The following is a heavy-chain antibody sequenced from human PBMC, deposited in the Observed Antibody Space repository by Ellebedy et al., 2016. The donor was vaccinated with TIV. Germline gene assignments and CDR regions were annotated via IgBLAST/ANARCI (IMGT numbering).Heavy chain of an antibody. J-gene: IGHJ4*02. CDR1: GFTFSKYA. CDR3: AKDIFYDSIGPFDY. CDR2: ISGSGVSR. Sequence: GESLKISCAASGFTFSKYAMSWVRQAPGKGVPWVAGISGSGVSRYYPESVKDRFTISIDTSKNTVNLQMNSLRVEETAIYYCAKDIFYDSIGPFDYWGQGTLVTVSS. V-gene: IGHV3-23*01. D-gene: IGHD3-22*01.